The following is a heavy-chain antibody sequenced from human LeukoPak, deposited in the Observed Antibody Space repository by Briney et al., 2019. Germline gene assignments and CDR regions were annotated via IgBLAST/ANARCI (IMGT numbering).Heavy chain of an antibody. D-gene: IGHD3-22*01. CDR1: GFIFSNYG. Sequence: GGSLRLSCAASGFIFSNYGMHWVRQAPGKGLEWVAVISYDGSEKHYADPVKGRFTISRDNSKNTLYLQMSSLRAEDTAMYYCAREGNSGYYPYWGQGILVTVSS. CDR3: AREGNSGYYPY. J-gene: IGHJ4*02. V-gene: IGHV3-30*03. CDR2: ISYDGSEK.